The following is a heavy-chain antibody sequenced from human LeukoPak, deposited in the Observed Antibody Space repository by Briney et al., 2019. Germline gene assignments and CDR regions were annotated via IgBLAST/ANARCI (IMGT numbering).Heavy chain of an antibody. CDR3: ARDGLKIPAAMPSLDY. D-gene: IGHD2-2*01. CDR2: ISAYNGNT. V-gene: IGHV1-18*01. J-gene: IGHJ4*02. Sequence: ASVKVSCKASGYTFTSYGISWVRQAPGQGLEWMGWISAYNGNTNYAQKLQGRVTMTTDTSTSTAYMELRSLRSDDTAVYYCARDGLKIPAAMPSLDYWGQGTLVTVSS. CDR1: GYTFTSYG.